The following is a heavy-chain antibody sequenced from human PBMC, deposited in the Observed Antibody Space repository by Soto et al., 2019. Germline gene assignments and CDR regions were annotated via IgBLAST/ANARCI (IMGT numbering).Heavy chain of an antibody. D-gene: IGHD5-12*01. J-gene: IGHJ5*02. CDR2: INHSGST. CDR3: ARGIYYWFDP. V-gene: IGHV4-34*01. CDR1: GGSFSGYY. Sequence: QVQLQQWGAGLLKPSETLSLTCAVYGGSFSGYYWSWIRQPPGKGLEWIGEINHSGSTNYNPSLKSRVIISVDTSKNQFSLKLSSVTAADTAVYYCARGIYYWFDPWGQGTLVTVSS.